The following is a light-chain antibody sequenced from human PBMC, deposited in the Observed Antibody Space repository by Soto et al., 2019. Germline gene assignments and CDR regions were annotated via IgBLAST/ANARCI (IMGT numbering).Light chain of an antibody. V-gene: IGKV1-39*01. CDR3: QQTYSTPWT. Sequence: DIQMPQSPSSLSASVGDRVTITCRPSRGVSSSLNWYQQKPGEAPKLLIYAASSLQSGVPSRFSGRRSGTDFTLTISSVQPADFATYHWQQTYSTPWTFGQGTRVE. CDR1: RGVSSS. J-gene: IGKJ1*01. CDR2: AAS.